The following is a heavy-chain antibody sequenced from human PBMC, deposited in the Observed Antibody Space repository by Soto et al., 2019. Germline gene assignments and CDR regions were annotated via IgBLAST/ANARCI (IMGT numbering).Heavy chain of an antibody. J-gene: IGHJ6*02. V-gene: IGHV4-4*02. D-gene: IGHD3-16*01. Sequence: QVQLQESGPGLVKPWGTLSLTCGVSGGSVSRDNWWSWVRQPPGKGLEWIGEIHHSGSTNYSPSLKSRVTMSIDKSRNQFSLKLSSVTAADTAVYYCARWGAGYYYGMDVWGQGTTVTVSS. CDR3: ARWGAGYYYGMDV. CDR1: GGSVSRDNW. CDR2: IHHSGST.